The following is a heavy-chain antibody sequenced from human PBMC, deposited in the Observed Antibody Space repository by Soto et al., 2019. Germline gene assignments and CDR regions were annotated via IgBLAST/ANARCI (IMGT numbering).Heavy chain of an antibody. V-gene: IGHV4-31*03. CDR3: ASHPGYSYGYDYYYYGMDV. CDR1: GGSISSGGYY. J-gene: IGHJ6*02. D-gene: IGHD5-18*01. CDR2: IYYSGRT. Sequence: SETLSLTCTVSGGSISSGGYYWSWIRQHPGKGLEWIGYIYYSGRTYYNPSLKSRVTISVDTSKNQFSLKLSSVTAADTAVYYCASHPGYSYGYDYYYYGMDVWGQGTTVTVSS.